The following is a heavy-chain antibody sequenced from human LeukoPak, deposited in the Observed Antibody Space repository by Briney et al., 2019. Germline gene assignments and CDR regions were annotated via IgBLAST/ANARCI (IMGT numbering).Heavy chain of an antibody. J-gene: IGHJ4*02. V-gene: IGHV4-34*01. Sequence: KTSETLSLTCAVYGGSFSGYYWSWIRQPPGKGLEWIGEINHSGSTNYNPSLKSRVTISVDTSKNQFSLKLSSVTAADTAVYYCARHIRYCSGGSCYTKFDYWGQGTLVTVSS. CDR1: GGSFSGYY. D-gene: IGHD2-15*01. CDR3: ARHIRYCSGGSCYTKFDY. CDR2: INHSGST.